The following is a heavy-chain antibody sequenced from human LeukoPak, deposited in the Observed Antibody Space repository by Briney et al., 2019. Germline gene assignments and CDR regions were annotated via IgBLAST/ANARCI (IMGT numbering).Heavy chain of an antibody. D-gene: IGHD6-13*01. Sequence: ASVKVSCKASGYTFTSYDINWVRQATGQGLEWMGWMNPNSGNTGYAQKFQGRVTITRNTSISTAYMELSSLRSEDTAVYYCARGPYTPSPGIAAAYWFDPWGQGTLVTVSS. V-gene: IGHV1-8*03. J-gene: IGHJ5*02. CDR1: GYTFTSYD. CDR2: MNPNSGNT. CDR3: ARGPYTPSPGIAAAYWFDP.